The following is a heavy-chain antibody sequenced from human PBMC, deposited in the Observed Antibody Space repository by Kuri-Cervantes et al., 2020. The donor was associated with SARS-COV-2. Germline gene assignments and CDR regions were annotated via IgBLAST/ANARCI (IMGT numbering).Heavy chain of an antibody. CDR1: GGSFSGYY. D-gene: IGHD4-17*01. V-gene: IGHV4-34*01. CDR2: INHSGST. J-gene: IGHJ4*02. Sequence: GSLRLSCAVYGGSFSGYYWSWIRQPPRKGLEWIGEINHSGSTNYNPSLKSRVTISVDTSKNQFSLKLSSVTAADTAVYYCARQVTSPTGFDYWGQGTLVTVSS. CDR3: ARQVTSPTGFDY.